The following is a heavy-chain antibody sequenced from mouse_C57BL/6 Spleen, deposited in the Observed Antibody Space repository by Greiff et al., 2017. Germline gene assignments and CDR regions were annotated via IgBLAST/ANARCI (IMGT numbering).Heavy chain of an antibody. D-gene: IGHD4-1*01. CDR2: ISGGGGNT. J-gene: IGHJ2*01. Sequence: EVMLVESGGGLVKPGGSLKLSCAASGFTFSSYTMSWVRQTPEKRLEWVATISGGGGNTYYPDSVKGRFTNSRDNAKNTLYLQMSSLRSEDTALYYCARQKLAFFDYWGQGTTLTVSS. CDR3: ARQKLAFFDY. CDR1: GFTFSSYT. V-gene: IGHV5-9*01.